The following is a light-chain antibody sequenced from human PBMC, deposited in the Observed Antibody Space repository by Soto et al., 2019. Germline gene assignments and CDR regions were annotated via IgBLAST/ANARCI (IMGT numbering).Light chain of an antibody. CDR3: QQLNSYPIT. J-gene: IGKJ5*01. V-gene: IGKV1-5*03. CDR1: QTISSW. Sequence: DIQMTQSPSTLSGSVGDRVTITCLASQTISSWLAWYQQKPGKAPKLLIYKASTLKSGVPSRFSGSGSGTEFTLTISSLQPEDFATYYCQQLNSYPITFGQGTRLEIK. CDR2: KAS.